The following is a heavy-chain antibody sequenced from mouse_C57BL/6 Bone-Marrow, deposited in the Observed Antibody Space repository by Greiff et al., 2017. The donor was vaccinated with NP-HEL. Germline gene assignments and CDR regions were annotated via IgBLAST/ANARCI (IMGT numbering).Heavy chain of an antibody. J-gene: IGHJ2*01. D-gene: IGHD2-3*01. Sequence: EVKLEESGGGLVQPGGSMKLSCVASGFTFSNYWMNWVRQSPEQGLEWVAQIRLKSDNYATHYAESVKGRFTISRDDSKSSVYLQMNNLRAEDTGIYYCTHGYYVFDYWGQGTTLTVSS. CDR3: THGYYVFDY. CDR2: IRLKSDNYAT. CDR1: GFTFSNYW. V-gene: IGHV6-3*01.